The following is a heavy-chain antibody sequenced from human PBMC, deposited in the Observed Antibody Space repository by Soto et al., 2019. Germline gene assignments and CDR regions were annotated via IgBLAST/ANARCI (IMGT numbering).Heavy chain of an antibody. D-gene: IGHD3-3*01. Sequence: ASVKVSCKASGYTFTGYYMHWVRQAPGQGLEWMGWINPNSGGTSYAQKFQGWVTMTRDTSTSTAYMELSSLRSEDTAVYYCASGVTIFGVPHKWFDPWGQGTLVNVSS. J-gene: IGHJ5*02. CDR1: GYTFTGYY. CDR3: ASGVTIFGVPHKWFDP. V-gene: IGHV1-2*04. CDR2: INPNSGGT.